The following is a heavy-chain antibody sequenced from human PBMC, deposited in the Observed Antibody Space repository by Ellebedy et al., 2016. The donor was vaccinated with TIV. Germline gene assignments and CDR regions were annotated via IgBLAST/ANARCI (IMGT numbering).Heavy chain of an antibody. CDR3: ARVGAVAGFDY. CDR2: INPSGGST. V-gene: IGHV1-46*01. CDR1: GYTFTSYY. J-gene: IGHJ4*02. Sequence: ASVKVSCXASGYTFTSYYMHWVRQAPGQGLEWMGIINPSGGSTSYAQKFQGRVTMTRDTSTSTVYMELSSLRSEDTAVYYCARVGAVAGFDYWGQGTLVTVSS. D-gene: IGHD6-19*01.